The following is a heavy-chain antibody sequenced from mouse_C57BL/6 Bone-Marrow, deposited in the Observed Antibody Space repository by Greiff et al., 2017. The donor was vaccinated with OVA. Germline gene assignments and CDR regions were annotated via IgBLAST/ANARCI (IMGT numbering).Heavy chain of an antibody. J-gene: IGHJ4*01. CDR2: IYPRSGNT. Sequence: VQRVESGAELARPGASVKLSCKASGYTFTSYGISWVKQRTGQGLEWIGEIYPRSGNTYYNEKFKGKATLTADKSSSTAYMELRSLTSEDSAVYFCARRYYGYSYYYAMDYWGQGTSVTVSS. V-gene: IGHV1-81*01. CDR3: ARRYYGYSYYYAMDY. CDR1: GYTFTSYG. D-gene: IGHD2-2*01.